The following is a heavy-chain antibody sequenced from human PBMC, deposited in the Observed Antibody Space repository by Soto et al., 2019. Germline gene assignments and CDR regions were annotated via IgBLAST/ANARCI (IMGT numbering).Heavy chain of an antibody. Sequence: QLQLQESGSGLVRPSQTLSLTCDVSGGSISSGGYSWSWIRQPPGKGLEWIGNIYHSGTTYYNPSLKSRVTTSVDRSKNQFSLKLSSVTAADTAMYYCGRDGSSSALDYWGHGTLVTVSS. J-gene: IGHJ4*01. CDR2: IYHSGTT. V-gene: IGHV4-30-2*01. CDR1: GGSISSGGYS. D-gene: IGHD2-15*01. CDR3: GRDGSSSALDY.